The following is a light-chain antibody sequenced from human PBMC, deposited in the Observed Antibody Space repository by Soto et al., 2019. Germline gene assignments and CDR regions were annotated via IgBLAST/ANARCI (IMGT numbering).Light chain of an antibody. CDR1: QGISNY. CDR2: AAS. V-gene: IGKV1-27*01. CDR3: QKYNSAPRT. J-gene: IGKJ1*01. Sequence: DIQMTQSPSSLSASVGDRFTITCRASQGISNYLAWYQQKPGKVPKLLIYAASTLRSEVPSRFSGSGSGTDFTLTISSQRPEDVATYYCQKYNSAPRTFGQGTKAEIK.